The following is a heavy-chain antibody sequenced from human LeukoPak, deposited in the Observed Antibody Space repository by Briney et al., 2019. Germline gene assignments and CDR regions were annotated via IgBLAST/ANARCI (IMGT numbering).Heavy chain of an antibody. CDR3: AREEGGKLGIDYYFHY. J-gene: IGHJ4*02. V-gene: IGHV3-21*01. CDR1: GFTFSSDA. D-gene: IGHD7-27*01. CDR2: ISTSSIYI. Sequence: GGSLRLSCAASGFTFSSDAMSWVRQAPGKGLEWVSSISTSSIYIYYADSVKGRFTISRDNAKNSLFLQMNNLRAEDTAVYYCAREEGGKLGIDYYFHYWGQGTLVTVSS.